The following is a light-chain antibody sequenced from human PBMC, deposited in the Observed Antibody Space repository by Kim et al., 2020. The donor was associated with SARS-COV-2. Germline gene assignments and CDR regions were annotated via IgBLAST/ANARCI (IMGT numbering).Light chain of an antibody. CDR2: EVS. Sequence: GQSITISCTGTSSDVGRYNLMSWYQQYPGKAPKLMIFEVSKRPSGVSDRFSGSKSGNTASLTISGLQAEDEADYYCCSNAGSSTWVFGGGTQLTVL. V-gene: IGLV2-23*02. CDR1: SSDVGRYNL. CDR3: CSNAGSSTWV. J-gene: IGLJ3*02.